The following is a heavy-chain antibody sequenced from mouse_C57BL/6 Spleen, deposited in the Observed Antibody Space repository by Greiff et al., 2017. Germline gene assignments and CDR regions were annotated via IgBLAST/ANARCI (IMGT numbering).Heavy chain of an antibody. CDR1: GFTFSSYG. Sequence: VQLKESGGDLVKPGGSLKLSCAASGFTFSSYGMSWVRQTPDKRLEWVATISSGGSYTYYPDSVKGRFTISRDNAKNTLYLQMSSLKSEDTAMYYCARGGYDNFFDYWGQGTTLTVSS. J-gene: IGHJ2*01. CDR2: ISSGGSYT. V-gene: IGHV5-6*01. CDR3: ARGGYDNFFDY. D-gene: IGHD2-2*01.